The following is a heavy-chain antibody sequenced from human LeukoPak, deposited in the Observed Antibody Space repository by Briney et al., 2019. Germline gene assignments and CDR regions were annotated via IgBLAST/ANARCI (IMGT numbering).Heavy chain of an antibody. CDR3: ARALMIVVAPDYYYYGMDI. Sequence: SVKVSCKASGGTFSSYAISWVRQAPGQGLEWMGGIIPIFGTANYAQKFQGRVTITADESTSTAYMELSSLRSEDTAVYYCARALMIVVAPDYYYYGMDIWGQGTTVTVSS. D-gene: IGHD3-22*01. J-gene: IGHJ6*02. V-gene: IGHV1-69*13. CDR1: GGTFSSYA. CDR2: IIPIFGTA.